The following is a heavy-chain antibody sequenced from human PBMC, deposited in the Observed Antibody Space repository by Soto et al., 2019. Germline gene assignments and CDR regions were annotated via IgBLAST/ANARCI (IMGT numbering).Heavy chain of an antibody. Sequence: GSLRLSCAASGLTFSNYAMSWVRQAPGKGLEWVSGISDSGHSIYYADSVKGRFSISRDNSKNTLYLQMNGLRAEDTAVYYCAKDLARMSLDVSLLPFWGQGTLVTVSS. CDR1: GLTFSNYA. D-gene: IGHD3-10*01. V-gene: IGHV3-23*01. CDR2: ISDSGHSI. CDR3: AKDLARMSLDVSLLPF. J-gene: IGHJ4*02.